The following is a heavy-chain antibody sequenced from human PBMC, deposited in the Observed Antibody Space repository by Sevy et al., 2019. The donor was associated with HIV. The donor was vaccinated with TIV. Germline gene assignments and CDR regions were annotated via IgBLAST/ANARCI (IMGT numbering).Heavy chain of an antibody. CDR2: INHSGST. J-gene: IGHJ4*02. CDR3: ARVLADDYIWGSHRPKYYFDF. D-gene: IGHD3-16*02. V-gene: IGHV4-34*01. Sequence: SETLSLTCAVYGGSFSAYYWNWIRQPPGKGLEWIGEINHSGSTNYNPSLKSRVTMSVATSKKQFSLKLGSVTAADTAVYYFARVLADDYIWGSHRPKYYFDFWGQGTLVTVSS. CDR1: GGSFSAYY.